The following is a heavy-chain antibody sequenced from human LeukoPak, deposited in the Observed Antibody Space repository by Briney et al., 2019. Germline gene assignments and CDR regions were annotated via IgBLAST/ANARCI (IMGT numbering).Heavy chain of an antibody. CDR2: ISGRTDGP. CDR3: AKDPLGYGGHYFDN. V-gene: IGHV3-23*01. D-gene: IGHD4-23*01. J-gene: IGHJ4*02. Sequence: GGSLRLSCAASGFSFSSYSMNWVRQAPGKGLEWVSTISGRTDGPYYADSVKGRFTTSRDNSKNTMYLQINNVRAEDTAVYYCAKDPLGYGGHYFDNWGQGTRVIVSS. CDR1: GFSFSSYS.